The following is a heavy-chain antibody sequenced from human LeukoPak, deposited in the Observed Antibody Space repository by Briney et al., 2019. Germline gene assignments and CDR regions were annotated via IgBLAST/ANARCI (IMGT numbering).Heavy chain of an antibody. Sequence: GGSLRLSCAASGFTFDDYAMHWVRQAPGKGLEWVSGISWNSGSIGYADSVKGRFTISRDNAKNSLYLQMNSLRAGDMALYYCAKDMDTAMASGGLFDYWGQGTLVTVSS. J-gene: IGHJ4*02. CDR1: GFTFDDYA. D-gene: IGHD5-18*01. V-gene: IGHV3-9*03. CDR2: ISWNSGSI. CDR3: AKDMDTAMASGGLFDY.